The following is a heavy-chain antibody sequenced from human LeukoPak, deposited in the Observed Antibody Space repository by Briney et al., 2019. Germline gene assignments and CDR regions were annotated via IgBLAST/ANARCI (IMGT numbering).Heavy chain of an antibody. D-gene: IGHD6-13*01. CDR1: GYTFTGYY. CDR3: ARDGYSSSWVTYYYYYMDV. V-gene: IGHV1-2*02. Sequence: ASVKVSCKASGYTFTGYYMHWVRQAPGQGLEWMGWINPNSGGTNYAQKFQGRVTMTRDTSISTAYMELSRLRSDDTAVYYCARDGYSSSWVTYYYYYMDVWGNGTTVTVSS. J-gene: IGHJ6*03. CDR2: INPNSGGT.